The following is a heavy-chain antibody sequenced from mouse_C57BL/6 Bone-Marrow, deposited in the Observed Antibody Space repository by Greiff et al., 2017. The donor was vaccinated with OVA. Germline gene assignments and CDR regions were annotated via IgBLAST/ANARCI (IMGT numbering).Heavy chain of an antibody. CDR2: TFYSGIT. CDR3: ARATPLYYGSRGAMDY. D-gene: IGHD1-1*01. Sequence: EVQLQQSGPSLVRPSQTLSLTCTVTVFSINSDCYWIWIRQFPGNKLEYIGYTFYSGITYYNPSLESRTYITRDTSKNQFSLKLSSVTTEDTATYYCARATPLYYGSRGAMDYWGQGTSVTVSS. CDR1: VFSINSDCY. J-gene: IGHJ4*01. V-gene: IGHV3-3*01.